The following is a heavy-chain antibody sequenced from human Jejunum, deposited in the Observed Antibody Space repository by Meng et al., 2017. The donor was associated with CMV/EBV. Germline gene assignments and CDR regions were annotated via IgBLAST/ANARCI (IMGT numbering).Heavy chain of an antibody. CDR1: FSIFY. CDR2: IRPDGSAK. J-gene: IGHJ4*02. V-gene: IGHV3-7*01. D-gene: IGHD2-2*01. CDR3: AREYNVLLPALKSPFDQ. Sequence: FSIFYMNGVRPAPGKGLECVANIRPDGSAKYYVDSVKSRFTVSRDNAKNALYLQMNSLRAEDAAVYYCAREYNVLLPALKSPFDQWGQGTLVTVSS.